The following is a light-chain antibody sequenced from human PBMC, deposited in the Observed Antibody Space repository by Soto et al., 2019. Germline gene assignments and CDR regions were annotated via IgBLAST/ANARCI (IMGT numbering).Light chain of an antibody. CDR2: GAS. Sequence: EILLRQSPGTLSFSPGERATLSCRASQSVSSRYLAWYQQKPGQAPRLLIYGASSRATGIPDRFSGSGSGTDFTLTISRLEPEDFAVYYCQQYDNSPSITFGQGTRLEIK. CDR3: QQYDNSPSIT. J-gene: IGKJ5*01. CDR1: QSVSSRY. V-gene: IGKV3-20*01.